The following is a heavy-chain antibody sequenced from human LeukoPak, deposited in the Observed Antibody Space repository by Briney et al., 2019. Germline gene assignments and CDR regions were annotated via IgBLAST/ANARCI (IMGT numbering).Heavy chain of an antibody. D-gene: IGHD1-26*01. V-gene: IGHV3-11*05. CDR3: ARVRRERRLYYYYYGMDV. CDR1: GFTFGDYY. J-gene: IGHJ6*02. Sequence: GGSLRLSCAASGFTFGDYYMSWIRQAPGKGLEWVSYISSSSSYTNYADSVKGRFTISRDNAKNSLYLQMNSLRAEDTAVYYCARVRRERRLYYYYYGMDVWGQGTTVTVSS. CDR2: ISSSSSYT.